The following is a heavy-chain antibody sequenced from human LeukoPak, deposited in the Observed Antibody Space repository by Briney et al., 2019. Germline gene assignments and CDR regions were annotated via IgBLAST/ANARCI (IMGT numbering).Heavy chain of an antibody. V-gene: IGHV3-74*01. CDR1: GFSFSGHW. CDR2: ISPTGSTT. D-gene: IGHD1-26*01. CDR3: ASSGSYRFDY. J-gene: IGHJ4*02. Sequence: GGSLRLSCTASGFSFSGHWMHWARELPGKRLVWVSRISPTGSTTSYADSVKGRFTVSRDNAKNSLYLQMNSLRDEDTAVYYCASSGSYRFDYWGQGTLVTVSS.